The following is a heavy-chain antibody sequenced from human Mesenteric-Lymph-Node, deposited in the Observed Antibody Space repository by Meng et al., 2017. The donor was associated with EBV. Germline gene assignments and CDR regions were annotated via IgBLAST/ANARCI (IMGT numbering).Heavy chain of an antibody. CDR1: GGSLSGHY. D-gene: IGHD5-18*01. Sequence: QVQLQQWGAGLVKPSXXLSLTCAVYGGSLSGHYWNWIRQPPGKGLEWIGETDHNGVTNYNPSLKSRVTISVDTSKNQISLKLSSVTAADTAVYYCARWSFIGSYGFDHWGQGTLVTVSS. V-gene: IGHV4-34*01. CDR2: TDHNGVT. J-gene: IGHJ4*02. CDR3: ARWSFIGSYGFDH.